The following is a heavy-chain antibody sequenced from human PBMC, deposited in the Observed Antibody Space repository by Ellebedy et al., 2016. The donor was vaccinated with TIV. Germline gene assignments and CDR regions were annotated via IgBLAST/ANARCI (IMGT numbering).Heavy chain of an antibody. V-gene: IGHV3-7*01. J-gene: IGHJ6*02. CDR3: AKVQGQLHPQSASTYGMDV. D-gene: IGHD6-6*01. Sequence: GESLKISXAASGFTFSSYWMSWVRQAPGKGLEWVANIKQDGSEKYYVDSVKGRFTISRDNAKNSLYLQMNSLRAEDTAVYYCAKVQGQLHPQSASTYGMDVWGQGTTVTVSS. CDR2: IKQDGSEK. CDR1: GFTFSSYW.